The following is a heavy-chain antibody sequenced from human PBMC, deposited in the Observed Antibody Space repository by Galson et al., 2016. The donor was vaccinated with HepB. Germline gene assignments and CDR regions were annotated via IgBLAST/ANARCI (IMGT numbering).Heavy chain of an antibody. CDR1: GFTFSSYW. CDR2: INSDGSTT. V-gene: IGHV3-74*01. D-gene: IGHD3-16*01. J-gene: IGHJ5*02. Sequence: SLRLSCAASGFTFSSYWMHWVRQSPEEGLVWVSHINSDGSTTAYAASVKGRFTISRDNAKKTLYLQMNSLRVEDTAVYYCARDPLPWGHWFDLWGQGTLVTVSS. CDR3: ARDPLPWGHWFDL.